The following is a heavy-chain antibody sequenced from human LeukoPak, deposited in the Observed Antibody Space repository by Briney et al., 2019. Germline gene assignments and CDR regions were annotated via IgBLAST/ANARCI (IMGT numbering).Heavy chain of an antibody. CDR3: ARQDYYDRSGYYYPTFDY. CDR1: GYTFTSYG. CDR2: ISAYNGNT. J-gene: IGHJ4*02. D-gene: IGHD3-22*01. V-gene: IGHV1-18*01. Sequence: GASVKVSCKASGYTFTSYGISWVRQAPGQGLEWMGWISAYNGNTNYAQKLQGRVTMTTDTSTSTAYMELRSLRSDDTAVYYCARQDYYDRSGYYYPTFDYWGQGTLVTVSS.